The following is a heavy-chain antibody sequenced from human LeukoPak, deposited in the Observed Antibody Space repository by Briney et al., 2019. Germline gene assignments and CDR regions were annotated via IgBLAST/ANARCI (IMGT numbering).Heavy chain of an antibody. J-gene: IGHJ6*02. D-gene: IGHD3-10*01. V-gene: IGHV3-7*01. Sequence: GGSLRLSCAASGFTFSIYWMSWVRQAPGKGLEWVANIKQDGSEKYYVDSVKGRFTISRNNAKNSLYLQMNSLRAEDTAVYYCAVPPLSGSGSSRPLAGVDVWGQGTTVTVSS. CDR2: IKQDGSEK. CDR3: AVPPLSGSGSSRPLAGVDV. CDR1: GFTFSIYW.